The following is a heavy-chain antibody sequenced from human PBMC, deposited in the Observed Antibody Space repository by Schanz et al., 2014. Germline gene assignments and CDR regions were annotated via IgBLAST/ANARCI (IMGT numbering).Heavy chain of an antibody. V-gene: IGHV3-30*04. CDR1: GFTFGNFA. CDR3: ARDRQQLVGRIGYYYGMDV. D-gene: IGHD6-13*01. Sequence: QVQLVESGGGVVQPGRSLRLSCAASGFTFGNFAIHWVRQAPGKGLEWVAVISYDGSHKDYADSVKGRFTISRDNSKNTLYLQMNSLRAEDTAVYYCARDRQQLVGRIGYYYGMDVWGQGTTVTVSS. CDR2: ISYDGSHK. J-gene: IGHJ6*02.